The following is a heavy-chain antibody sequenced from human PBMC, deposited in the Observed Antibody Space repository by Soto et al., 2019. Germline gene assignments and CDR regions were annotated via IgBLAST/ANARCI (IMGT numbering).Heavy chain of an antibody. D-gene: IGHD3-16*01. J-gene: IGHJ6*02. CDR3: ANSPLEEGGFYYGFDV. Sequence: QVQLVQSGAEVKKPGSSVRVSCKASGDTFSNFVISWVRLAPGQGLEWMGGIIPTFGTPDYAPKFQGRVTLPADDSTSTAYMELSGLRFEDTAVYYCANSPLEEGGFYYGFDVWGQGTSVTVSS. CDR1: GDTFSNFV. V-gene: IGHV1-69*12. CDR2: IIPTFGTP.